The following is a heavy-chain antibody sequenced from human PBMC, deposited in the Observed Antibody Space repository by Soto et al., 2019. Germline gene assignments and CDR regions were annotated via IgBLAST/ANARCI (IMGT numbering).Heavy chain of an antibody. J-gene: IGHJ4*02. CDR3: AKGSKLLPHDY. D-gene: IGHD2-15*01. CDR1: GFTFSSYA. CDR2: FSGSGDST. Sequence: SLRLSCAASGFTFSSYAMNWVRQAPGKGLEWVSVFSGSGDSTYYADSVKGRFTISRDNSKNTLYLQMNSLRAEDTAVYYCAKGSKLLPHDYWGQGTLVTVSS. V-gene: IGHV3-23*01.